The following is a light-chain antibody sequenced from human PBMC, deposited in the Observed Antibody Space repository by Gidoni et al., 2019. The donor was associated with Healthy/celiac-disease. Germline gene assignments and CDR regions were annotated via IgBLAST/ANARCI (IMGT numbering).Light chain of an antibody. V-gene: IGLV1-40*01. CDR2: GNS. Sequence: SVLTQPPAVSRPPGARVTLSCPGSSPHIGAGYAVHWYQPLPGTAPRLLIYGNSNRPSGVPDRFSGSKSGTSASLAITGLQAEDEADYYCQSYDSSLSGSNVFGGGTKLTVL. J-gene: IGLJ2*01. CDR1: SPHIGAGYA. CDR3: QSYDSSLSGSNV.